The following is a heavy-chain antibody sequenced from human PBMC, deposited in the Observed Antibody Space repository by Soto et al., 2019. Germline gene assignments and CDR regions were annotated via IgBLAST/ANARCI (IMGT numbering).Heavy chain of an antibody. CDR2: ISYDGSNK. J-gene: IGHJ6*01. V-gene: IGHV3-30-3*01. CDR3: ARDRIFGVGYGMYV. Sequence: QVQLVESGGGVVQPGRSLRLSCAASGFTFSSYAMHWLRQAPGKGLEWVAVISYDGSNKYYADSVKGRFTNSSDNSKETLYLQINSLRAEATAVYYCARDRIFGVGYGMYVWGQGTTVTVSS. D-gene: IGHD3-3*02. CDR1: GFTFSSYA.